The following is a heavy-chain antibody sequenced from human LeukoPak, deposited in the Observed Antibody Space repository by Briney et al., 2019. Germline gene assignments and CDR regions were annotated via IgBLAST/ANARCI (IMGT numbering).Heavy chain of an antibody. V-gene: IGHV3-49*04. D-gene: IGHD6-6*01. CDR2: IRSKAYGGTT. J-gene: IGHJ4*02. CDR3: TSTEDIAARPSDY. CDR1: GFTLSSYA. Sequence: GGSLRLSCAASGFTLSSYAMSWVRQAPGKGLEWVGFIRSKAYGGTTEYAASVKGRFTISRDDSKSIAYLQMNSLKTEDTAVYYCTSTEDIAARPSDYWGQGTLVTVSS.